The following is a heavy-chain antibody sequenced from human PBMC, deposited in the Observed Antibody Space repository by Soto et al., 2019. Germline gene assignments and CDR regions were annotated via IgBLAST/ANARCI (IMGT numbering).Heavy chain of an antibody. J-gene: IGHJ5*02. CDR3: SRSLNA. Sequence: GSLRLSCAASGFTFSAYWMDWVRQTPGKGLEWVANINQDGSEKNYVDSVKGRFTIYRDNAKNSLYLQMSSLTAEDSALYYCSRSLNAWGQGTLVTVSS. V-gene: IGHV3-7*01. CDR2: INQDGSEK. CDR1: GFTFSAYW.